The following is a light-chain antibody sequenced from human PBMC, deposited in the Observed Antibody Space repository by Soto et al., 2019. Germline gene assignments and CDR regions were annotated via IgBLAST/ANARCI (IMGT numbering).Light chain of an antibody. CDR2: AAS. CDR3: QQFEDFPRAII. CDR1: QDIRND. J-gene: IGKJ5*01. V-gene: IGKV1-17*01. Sequence: DIQMTQSPSSLSASVGDTVTITCRAIQDIRNDLGWYQQKPGKAPKRLIYAASSLQSGVPSRFSGSGSGTDFTFTISSLQPEDIATYYCQQFEDFPRAIIFGQGTRLEIK.